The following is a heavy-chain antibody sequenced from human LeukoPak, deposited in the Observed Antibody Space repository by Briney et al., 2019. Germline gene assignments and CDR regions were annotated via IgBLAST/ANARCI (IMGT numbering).Heavy chain of an antibody. CDR1: GGSFSGYY. J-gene: IGHJ6*02. CDR3: ASRPVDYSSYPTLVYYGMDV. D-gene: IGHD4-11*01. V-gene: IGHV4-34*01. CDR2: INHSGST. Sequence: SETLSLTCAVYGGSFSGYYWSWIRQPPGKGLEWIGEINHSGSTNYNPSLKSRVTISVDTSKNQFSLKLSSVTAADTAVYYCASRPVDYSSYPTLVYYGMDVWGQGTTVTVSS.